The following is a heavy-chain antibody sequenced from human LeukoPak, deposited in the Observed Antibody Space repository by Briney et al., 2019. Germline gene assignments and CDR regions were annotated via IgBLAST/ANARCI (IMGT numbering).Heavy chain of an antibody. Sequence: GASVKVSCRASGYTFTGYYMHWVRQAPGQGLEWMGWINPNSGGTNYAQKFQGRVTMTRDTSISTAYMELSRLRSDDTAVYYCAREDYGDNWFDPWGQGTLVTVSS. CDR2: INPNSGGT. J-gene: IGHJ5*02. V-gene: IGHV1-2*02. CDR1: GYTFTGYY. CDR3: AREDYGDNWFDP. D-gene: IGHD4-17*01.